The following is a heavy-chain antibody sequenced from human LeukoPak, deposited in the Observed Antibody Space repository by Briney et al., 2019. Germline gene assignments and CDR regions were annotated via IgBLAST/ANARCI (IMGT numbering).Heavy chain of an antibody. J-gene: IGHJ5*02. CDR2: ISSSSSYI. CDR1: GFTFCSYS. V-gene: IGHV3-21*01. D-gene: IGHD2-2*01. Sequence: PGGSLRLSCAASGFTFCSYSMNWVRQAPGKGLEWVSSISSSSSYIYYADSVKGRFTISRDNAKNSLYLQMNSLRAEDTAVYYCARERTYCSSTSCFPWFDPWGQGTLVTVSS. CDR3: ARERTYCSSTSCFPWFDP.